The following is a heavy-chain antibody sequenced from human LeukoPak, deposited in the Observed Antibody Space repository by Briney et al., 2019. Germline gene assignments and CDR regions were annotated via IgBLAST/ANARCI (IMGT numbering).Heavy chain of an antibody. V-gene: IGHV3-11*01. CDR1: GFTFSDYY. J-gene: IGHJ3*02. CDR2: ISSSGSTI. CDR3: ARGAVAGHDAFDI. Sequence: PGGSLRLSCAASGFTFSDYYMSWIRQAPGKGLEWVSYISSSGSTIYYADSVKGRFTISRDNSKNTLYLQMNSLRAEDTAVYYCARGAVAGHDAFDIWGQGTMVTVSS. D-gene: IGHD6-19*01.